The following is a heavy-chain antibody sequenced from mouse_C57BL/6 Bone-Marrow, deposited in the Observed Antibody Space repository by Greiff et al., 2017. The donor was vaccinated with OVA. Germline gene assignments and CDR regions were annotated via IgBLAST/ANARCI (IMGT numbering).Heavy chain of an antibody. CDR1: GYTFTGYW. CDR3: AREGQLRLRPYYFDY. Sequence: LMKPGASVKLSCKATGYTFTGYWIEWVKQRPGHGLEWIGEILPGSGSTNYNEKFKGKATFTADTSSNTAYMQLSSLTTEDSAIYYCAREGQLRLRPYYFDYWGQGTTLTVSS. J-gene: IGHJ2*01. D-gene: IGHD3-2*02. CDR2: ILPGSGST. V-gene: IGHV1-9*01.